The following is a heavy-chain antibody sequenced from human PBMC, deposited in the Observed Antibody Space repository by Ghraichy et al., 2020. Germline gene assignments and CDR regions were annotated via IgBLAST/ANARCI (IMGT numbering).Heavy chain of an antibody. D-gene: IGHD4-17*01. CDR1: GGTFSSYT. CDR3: ARGYGDYLQPNNWFDP. J-gene: IGHJ5*02. V-gene: IGHV1-69*02. CDR2: IIPILGIA. Sequence: SVKVSCKASGGTFSSYTISWVRQAPGQGLEWMGRIIPILGIANYAQKFQGRVTITADKSTSTAYMELSSLRSEDTAVYYCARGYGDYLQPNNWFDPWGQGTLVTVAS.